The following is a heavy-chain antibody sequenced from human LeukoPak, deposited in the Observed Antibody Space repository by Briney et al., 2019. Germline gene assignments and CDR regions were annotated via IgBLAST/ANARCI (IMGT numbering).Heavy chain of an antibody. V-gene: IGHV3-30*04. CDR3: VRDFLTVADFDWLFPGC. D-gene: IGHD3-9*01. J-gene: IGHJ4*02. Sequence: GGSLRLSCAASGFTFSSYAMHWVRQAPGKGLEWVAVISYDGSNKYYADSVKGRFTISRDNSKNTLYLQMNSLRAEDTAVYYCVRDFLTVADFDWLFPGCWGQGTLVTVSS. CDR1: GFTFSSYA. CDR2: ISYDGSNK.